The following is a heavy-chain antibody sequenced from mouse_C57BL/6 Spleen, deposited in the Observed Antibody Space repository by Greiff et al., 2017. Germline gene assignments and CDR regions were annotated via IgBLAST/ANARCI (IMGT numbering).Heavy chain of an antibody. CDR3: ARRGIYGSSPYWYVDV. D-gene: IGHD1-1*01. V-gene: IGHV1-61*01. CDR1: GYTFTSYW. CDR2: IYPSDSET. J-gene: IGHJ1*03. Sequence: VQLQQSGAELVRPGSSVKLSCKASGYTFTSYWMDWVKQRPGQGLEWIGNIYPSDSETHYNQKFKDKATLTVDKSSSTAYMQLSSLTSEDSAVYDCARRGIYGSSPYWYVDVWGTGTTVTVSS.